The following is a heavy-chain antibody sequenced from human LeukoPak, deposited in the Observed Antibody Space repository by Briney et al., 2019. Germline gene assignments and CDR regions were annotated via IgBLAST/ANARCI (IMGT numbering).Heavy chain of an antibody. CDR2: IIPILGIA. CDR3: ARDRHESNAFDI. CDR1: GGTFSSYA. V-gene: IGHV1-69*04. Sequence: ASVRVSCTASGGTFSSYAISWVRQAPGQGLEWMGRIIPILGIANYAQTFQGRVTITADKSTSTAYMELSSLRAEDTAVYYCARDRHESNAFDIWGQGTMVTVSS. J-gene: IGHJ3*02.